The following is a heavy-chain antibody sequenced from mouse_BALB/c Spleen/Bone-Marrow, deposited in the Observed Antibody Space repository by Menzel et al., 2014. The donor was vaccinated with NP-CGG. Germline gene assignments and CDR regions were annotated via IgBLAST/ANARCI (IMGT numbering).Heavy chain of an antibody. Sequence: VQLQQSGPELVKPEALVKISCKASGYTFTSYDINWVKQRPGQGLEWIGWIYSGDGSTKYNEKFKGKATLTADKSSSTAYMQLSSLTSENSAVYFCARSGDSSGYGFAYWGQGTLVTVSA. CDR2: IYSGDGST. V-gene: IGHV1S56*01. CDR1: GYTFTSYD. J-gene: IGHJ3*01. D-gene: IGHD3-2*01. CDR3: ARSGDSSGYGFAY.